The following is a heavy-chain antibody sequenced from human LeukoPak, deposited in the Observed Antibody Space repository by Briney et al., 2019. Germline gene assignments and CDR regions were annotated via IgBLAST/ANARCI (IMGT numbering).Heavy chain of an antibody. V-gene: IGHV3-7*01. CDR3: ARLVDYYYYMDV. J-gene: IGHJ6*03. Sequence: GGSLRLSCAASGFTFRSYWMSWVRQAPGKGLEWVANIKQDGSEKYYVDSVKGRFTISRDNAKNSLYLQMNSLRAEDTAVYYCARLVDYYYYMDVWGKGTTVTVSS. CDR2: IKQDGSEK. CDR1: GFTFRSYW.